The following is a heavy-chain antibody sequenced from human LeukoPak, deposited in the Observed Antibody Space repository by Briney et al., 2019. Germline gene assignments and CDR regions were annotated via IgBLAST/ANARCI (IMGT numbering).Heavy chain of an antibody. J-gene: IGHJ4*02. CDR3: ARGSTRSACGDY. D-gene: IGHD1-1*01. Sequence: ASVTVSCKAFGYTFTNYYMHWVRQAPGQGLEWMGIINPSDGGRTYSQKFQGRVTITRDTSTSTVYMELSSLRSEDTAVYFCARGSTRSACGDYWGQGTLVTVPS. CDR1: GYTFTNYY. CDR2: INPSDGGR. V-gene: IGHV1-46*01.